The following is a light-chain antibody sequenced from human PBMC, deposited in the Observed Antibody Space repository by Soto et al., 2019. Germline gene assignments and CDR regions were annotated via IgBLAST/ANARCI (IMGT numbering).Light chain of an antibody. CDR2: KAS. Sequence: DIQMTQSPSTLSASVGDRVTITCRASKSISSWLAWYQQKPGKAPKLLIYKASSLESGVPSRFSGSGSGTEFTLTISSLQPDDFPTYYCQQYNSFLTFAGGTKVEIK. V-gene: IGKV1-5*03. J-gene: IGKJ4*01. CDR1: KSISSW. CDR3: QQYNSFLT.